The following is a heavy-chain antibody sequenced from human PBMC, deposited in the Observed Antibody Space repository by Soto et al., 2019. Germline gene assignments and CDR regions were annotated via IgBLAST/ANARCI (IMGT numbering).Heavy chain of an antibody. V-gene: IGHV1-69*01. Sequence: QVQLVQSGAEVKKPGSSMRVSCKASGGTFKNYAFSWVRQAPGQGLEWMGGFIPIFGTGNYAEEFQGRVSITADESTKTVYMDLRSLRSDDTAVYYCARKLSGAVQGWAYGMDVWGRGTTVTVSS. CDR1: GGTFKNYA. CDR2: FIPIFGTG. D-gene: IGHD1-26*01. J-gene: IGHJ6*02. CDR3: ARKLSGAVQGWAYGMDV.